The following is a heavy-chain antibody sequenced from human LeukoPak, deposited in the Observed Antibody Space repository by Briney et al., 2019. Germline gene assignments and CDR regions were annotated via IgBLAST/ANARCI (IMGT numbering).Heavy chain of an antibody. CDR1: GFTISDSW. J-gene: IGHJ4*02. V-gene: IGHV3-7*01. CDR3: ARGPRRGASTN. Sequence: GASFRLSCTASGFTISDSWMTCVRQPPGKGLEWLANIKQDGSVKNHVHSVKGRFTISRDNAKNSLYVQLNSLRAEDVRVYYCARGPRRGASTNWGEGTLV. D-gene: IGHD5-24*01. CDR2: IKQDGSVK.